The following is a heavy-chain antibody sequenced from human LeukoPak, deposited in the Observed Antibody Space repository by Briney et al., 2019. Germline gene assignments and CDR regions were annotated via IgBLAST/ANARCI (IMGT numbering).Heavy chain of an antibody. CDR1: GFTFITYS. J-gene: IGHJ3*02. CDR2: ISNSNTFI. Sequence: GGSLRLSCAASGFTFITYSMYWVRQAPGKGLEWVSSISNSNTFIYYADSVKGRFTISRDNAKNSLYLQMNSLRAEDTAVYYCATARTYYDSSGPTGDDAFDIWGQGTMVTVSS. V-gene: IGHV3-21*01. CDR3: ATARTYYDSSGPTGDDAFDI. D-gene: IGHD3-22*01.